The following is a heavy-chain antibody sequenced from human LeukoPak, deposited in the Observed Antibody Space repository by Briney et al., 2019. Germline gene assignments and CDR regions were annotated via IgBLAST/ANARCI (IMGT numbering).Heavy chain of an antibody. V-gene: IGHV3-21*01. CDR1: GFTSSSYG. J-gene: IGHJ6*03. CDR2: ISGSGGIR. Sequence: GGSLRLSCAASGFTSSSYGMSWVRQAPGKGLEWVSAISGSGGIRYYADSVKGRFTISRDNAKNSLYLQMNSLRAEDTAVYYCARAYQSGPPEWLDYYYYYYMDVWGKGTTVTVSS. CDR3: ARAYQSGPPEWLDYYYYYYMDV. D-gene: IGHD6-19*01.